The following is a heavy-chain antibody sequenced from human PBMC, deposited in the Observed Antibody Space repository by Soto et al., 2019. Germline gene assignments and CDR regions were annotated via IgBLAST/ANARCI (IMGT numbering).Heavy chain of an antibody. Sequence: PSETLSLTCAVYGGPFSGYYWSWIRQPPGKGLEWIGEINHSGSTNYNPSLKSRVTISVDTSKNQFSLKLSSVTAADTAVYYCARASRGSRDFDYWGQGTPVTVSS. D-gene: IGHD1-26*01. CDR2: INHSGST. CDR1: GGPFSGYY. J-gene: IGHJ4*02. CDR3: ARASRGSRDFDY. V-gene: IGHV4-34*01.